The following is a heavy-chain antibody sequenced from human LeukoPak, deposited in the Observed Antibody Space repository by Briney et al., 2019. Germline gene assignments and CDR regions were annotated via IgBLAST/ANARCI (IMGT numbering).Heavy chain of an antibody. D-gene: IGHD3-22*01. Sequence: PGESMKISCKGSGYSFTSYWIGWVRQMPGKGLEWMGTIYPGDSDIRYSPSFQGQVTISADKSISTAYLQWSSLKASDTAMYYCLAYYYDSSGSHFDYWGQGTLVTVSS. CDR1: GYSFTSYW. J-gene: IGHJ4*02. CDR2: IYPGDSDI. CDR3: LAYYYDSSGSHFDY. V-gene: IGHV5-51*01.